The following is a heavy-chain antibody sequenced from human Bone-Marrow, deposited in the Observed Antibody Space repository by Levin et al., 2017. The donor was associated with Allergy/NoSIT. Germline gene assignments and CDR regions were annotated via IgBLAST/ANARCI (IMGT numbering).Heavy chain of an antibody. CDR3: ARDRSRSGDTSSPLGTLDI. CDR2: IYSRGST. V-gene: IGHV4-31*03. CDR1: GASISSGIYY. Sequence: SETLSLTCNVSGASISSGIYYWNWIRQHPGKGLEWIGYIYSRGSTYYNPSLKTRFAISMDTSKNQFSLKVHSVTAADTAIYYCARDRSRSGDTSSPLGTLDIWGLGTVVTVSS. J-gene: IGHJ3*02. D-gene: IGHD7-27*01.